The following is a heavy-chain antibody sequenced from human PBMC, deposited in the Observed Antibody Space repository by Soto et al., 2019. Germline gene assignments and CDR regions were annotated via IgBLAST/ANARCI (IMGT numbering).Heavy chain of an antibody. CDR3: AREVYCIGGNCYRRRDALDI. Sequence: SETLSLTCTVPGASISSYYWSWIRQPPGKGLEWIGYLYYSGSTNYNPSLKSRVTISVDTSKNQFSLKLSSVTAADTAVYYCAREVYCIGGNCYRRRDALDIWGQGTTVT. J-gene: IGHJ3*02. CDR1: GASISSYY. D-gene: IGHD2-15*01. CDR2: LYYSGST. V-gene: IGHV4-59*01.